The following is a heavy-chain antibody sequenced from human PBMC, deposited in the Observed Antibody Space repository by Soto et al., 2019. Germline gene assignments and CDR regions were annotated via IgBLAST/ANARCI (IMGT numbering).Heavy chain of an antibody. D-gene: IGHD3-10*01. CDR3: TRNQVKADY. J-gene: IGHJ4*01. V-gene: IGHV3-7*01. Sequence: EVQLVESGGGLVQAGGSLRLSCAASGFTFSSYWMTWVRQAPGKGLEWVVKIKEDGSEQNYVDSVKGRFTISRDNAKSSLYLQMNSLRVDDTAMYYCTRNQVKADYWGHGTLFTVSS. CDR2: IKEDGSEQ. CDR1: GFTFSSYW.